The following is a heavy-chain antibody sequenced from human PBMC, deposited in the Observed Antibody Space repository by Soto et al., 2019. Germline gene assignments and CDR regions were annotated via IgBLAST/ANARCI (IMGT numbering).Heavy chain of an antibody. J-gene: IGHJ5*02. Sequence: QAQLVESGGGVVQPGRSLRLSCAASGYTFIYYGMHWVRQAPGKGLEWVAIIWYDGSTKYYADSVKGRFTVSRDDSKNTLYLQMNRLRVEDTAVYYCAKSLTTIHNSFDPWGQGTLVTVSS. CDR3: AKSLTTIHNSFDP. V-gene: IGHV3-33*06. CDR2: IWYDGSTK. D-gene: IGHD4-17*01. CDR1: GYTFIYYG.